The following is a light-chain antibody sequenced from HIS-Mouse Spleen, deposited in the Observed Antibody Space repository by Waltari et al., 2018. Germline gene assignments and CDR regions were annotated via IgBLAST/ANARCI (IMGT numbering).Light chain of an antibody. CDR1: SSDVGGYNY. CDR2: DVS. J-gene: IGLJ2*01. V-gene: IGLV2-11*01. Sequence: QSALTQPRSVSGSPGQSVTISCTGTSSDVGGYNYVPWYQQHPGKAPKLMIYDVSKRPSGVPDCFSGSKSGNTASLTISGLQAEDEADYYCCSYAGSYPVVFGGGTKLTVL. CDR3: CSYAGSYPVV.